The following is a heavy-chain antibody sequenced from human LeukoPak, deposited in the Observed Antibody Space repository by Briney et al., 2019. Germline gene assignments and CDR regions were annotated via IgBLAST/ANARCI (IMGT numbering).Heavy chain of an antibody. V-gene: IGHV3-33*01. Sequence: GGSLRLSCAASGFTFSSYGMHWVRQAPGRGLEWVAVIWYDGSNKYYADSRFTISRDNSKSTVYLQMNSLRAEDTAVYYCARAHSVKRIYYYYGMDLWGQGTTVTVSS. J-gene: IGHJ6*02. D-gene: IGHD2-15*01. CDR1: GFTFSSYG. CDR3: ARAHSVKRIYYYYGMDL. CDR2: IWYDGSNK.